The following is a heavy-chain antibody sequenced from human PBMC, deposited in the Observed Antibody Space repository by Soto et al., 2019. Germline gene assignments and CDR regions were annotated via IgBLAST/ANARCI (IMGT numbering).Heavy chain of an antibody. Sequence: EVQLVESGGGLVKPGGSLRLSCAASGFTFSSYSMYWVRQAPGKGLEWVSSISSSSSYIYYADSVKGRFTISRDNAKNSLYLQMNSLRAEDTAVYYCARGGPNYVYPLDFDYWGQGTLVTVSS. J-gene: IGHJ4*02. D-gene: IGHD5-12*01. CDR2: ISSSSSYI. CDR1: GFTFSSYS. CDR3: ARGGPNYVYPLDFDY. V-gene: IGHV3-21*01.